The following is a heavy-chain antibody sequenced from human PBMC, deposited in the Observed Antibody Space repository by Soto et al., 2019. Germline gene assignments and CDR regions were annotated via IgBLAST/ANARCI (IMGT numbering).Heavy chain of an antibody. Sequence: QVQLVQSGAEVRKPGSSVKVSCKSSGGTFSDYAFSWVRQAPGQGLEWMAGIIPLFGTTSYAPRFQGRVTITADESTSTAYMELSSLTSEDTAVYFCASRYCRGTTCFGAGDYWGQGTLVTVSS. CDR3: ASRYCRGTTCFGAGDY. J-gene: IGHJ4*02. CDR1: GGTFSDYA. D-gene: IGHD2-2*01. V-gene: IGHV1-69*12. CDR2: IIPLFGTT.